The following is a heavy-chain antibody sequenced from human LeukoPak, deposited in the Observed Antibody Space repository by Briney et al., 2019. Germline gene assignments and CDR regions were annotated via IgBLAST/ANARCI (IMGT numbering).Heavy chain of an antibody. V-gene: IGHV3-21*01. CDR3: ARGQRLYCSGGSCYEGTNYYYYGMDV. Sequence: GGSLRLSCAASGFTFSSYSMNWVRQAPGKGLEWVSSISSSSSYIYYADSVKGRFTISRDNAKNSLYLQMNSLRAEDTAVYYCARGQRLYCSGGSCYEGTNYYYYGMDVWGQGTTVTVSS. D-gene: IGHD2-15*01. CDR1: GFTFSSYS. J-gene: IGHJ6*02. CDR2: ISSSSSYI.